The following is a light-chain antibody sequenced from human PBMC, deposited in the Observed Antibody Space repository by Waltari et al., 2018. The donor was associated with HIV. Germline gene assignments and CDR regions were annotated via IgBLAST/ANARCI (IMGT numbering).Light chain of an antibody. CDR2: DAS. CDR1: QSVSSNY. CDR3: QQYGKSPWT. Sequence: EIVLTQSPDTLSLSPGDRATLSCGASQSVSSNYLAWYQQRPGLAPRLLIYDASRRATGITDRFSGSGSGTDFSLTISRLEPEDFAVYFCQQYGKSPWTFGQGTRVDIK. V-gene: IGKV3D-20*01. J-gene: IGKJ1*01.